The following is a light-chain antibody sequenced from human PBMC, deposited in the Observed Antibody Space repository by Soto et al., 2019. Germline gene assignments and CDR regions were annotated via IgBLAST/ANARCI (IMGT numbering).Light chain of an antibody. Sequence: EIVMTQSPATLSVSPGERATLSCRASQSVSSNLAWYQQKPGQAPRLLIYGASTRPTGIPARFSGSGSGTEFTLTLSSLQSEDFAVYYCQQYYNWPLTFGGGTKVEIK. CDR1: QSVSSN. CDR2: GAS. J-gene: IGKJ4*01. CDR3: QQYYNWPLT. V-gene: IGKV3-15*01.